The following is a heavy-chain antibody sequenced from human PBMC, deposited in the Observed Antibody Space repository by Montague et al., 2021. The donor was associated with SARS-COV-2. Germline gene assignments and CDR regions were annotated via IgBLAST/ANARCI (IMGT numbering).Heavy chain of an antibody. CDR2: TYYRSKWYY. CDR3: ARDIAVAGLFDY. CDR1: GDSVSSNTAA. Sequence: CAISGDSVSSNTAAWNWIRQSPSRGLEWLGRTYYRSKWYYDYAVSVKSRMTISPDTSKNQFSLKLSSVTAADTAVYYCARDIAVAGLFDYWGQGTPVTVSS. V-gene: IGHV6-1*01. J-gene: IGHJ4*02. D-gene: IGHD6-19*01.